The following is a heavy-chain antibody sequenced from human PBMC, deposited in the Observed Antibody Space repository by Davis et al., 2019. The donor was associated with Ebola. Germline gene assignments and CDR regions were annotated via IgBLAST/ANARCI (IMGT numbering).Heavy chain of an antibody. CDR1: GFTFSDYY. J-gene: IGHJ3*01. CDR2: ISSSGSTI. CDR3: AKDTSNVWFDV. V-gene: IGHV3-11*01. D-gene: IGHD6-19*01. Sequence: GGSLRLSCAASGFTFSDYYMSWIRQAPGKGLEWVSYISSSGSTIYYADSVKGRFTISRDNSKNTLYLQMNSLRVEDTAIYYCAKDTSNVWFDVWGPGTMVTVSS.